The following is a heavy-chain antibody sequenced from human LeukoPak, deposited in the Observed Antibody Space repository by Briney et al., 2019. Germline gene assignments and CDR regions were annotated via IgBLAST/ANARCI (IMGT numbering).Heavy chain of an antibody. CDR2: ISGSGGST. D-gene: IGHD2-2*01. CDR1: GFTFSSYA. J-gene: IGHJ4*02. CDR3: AKDALDCSSTSCYAPMDY. Sequence: GGSLRLSCAASGFTFSSYAMSWVRQAPGKGLEWVSAISGSGGSTYYADSVKGRFTISRDNSKNTLYLQMNSLRAGDTAVYYCAKDALDCSSTSCYAPMDYWGQGTLVTVSS. V-gene: IGHV3-23*01.